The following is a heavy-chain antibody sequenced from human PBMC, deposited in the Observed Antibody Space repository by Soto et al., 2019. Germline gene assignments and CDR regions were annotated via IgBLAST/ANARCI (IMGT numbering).Heavy chain of an antibody. Sequence: SETLSLTCAVSGYSISSGYYWGWLRQPPGKGLEWIGSIYHDGSTYYNPSLNSRVTLSIDMTNNHVSLILNSVTAADTAVYYCARVGPWVPYYYDSSPYTFENWFDPWGQGTLVTVSS. CDR1: GYSISSGYY. CDR3: ARVGPWVPYYYDSSPYTFENWFDP. V-gene: IGHV4-38-2*01. D-gene: IGHD3-22*01. CDR2: IYHDGST. J-gene: IGHJ5*02.